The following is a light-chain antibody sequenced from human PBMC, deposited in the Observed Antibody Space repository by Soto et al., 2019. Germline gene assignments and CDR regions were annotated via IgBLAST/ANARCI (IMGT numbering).Light chain of an antibody. CDR2: EAS. CDR1: QSVTNY. CDR3: QQRFNWPIT. Sequence: EIVLTQSPATLSLSPGERATLSCRASQSVTNYLAWYQQKPGQAPRLLISEASSRATGIPARFSGSGSGTDFTLTISSPEPEDFAVYYCQQRFNWPITFGQGTRLEIK. V-gene: IGKV3-11*01. J-gene: IGKJ5*01.